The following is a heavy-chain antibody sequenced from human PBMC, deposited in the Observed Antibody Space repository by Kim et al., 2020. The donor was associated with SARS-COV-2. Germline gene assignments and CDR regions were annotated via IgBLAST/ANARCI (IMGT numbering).Heavy chain of an antibody. CDR3: ARHGEQPQLAFDY. J-gene: IGHJ4*02. D-gene: IGHD6-13*01. CDR2: IYYSGST. V-gene: IGHV4-39*01. CDR1: GGSISSSSYY. Sequence: SETLSLTCTVSGGSISSSSYYWGWIRQPPGKGLEWIGSIYYSGSTYYNPSLKSRVTISVDTSKNQFSLKLSSVTAADTAVYYCARHGEQPQLAFDYWGQGTLVTVSS.